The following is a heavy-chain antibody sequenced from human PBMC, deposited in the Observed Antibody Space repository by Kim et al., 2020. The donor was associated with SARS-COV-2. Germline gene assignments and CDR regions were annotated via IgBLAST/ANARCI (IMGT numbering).Heavy chain of an antibody. Sequence: ASVKVSCKASGYTFADYGISWVRQAPGQGLEWMGWISADNGNTNYAQNVQGRVTMTTDTSTSTAYMELRSLRPDDTAVYFCARDLFMRQTAGWNSDYWGQGTLVTVSS. CDR2: ISADNGNT. J-gene: IGHJ4*02. CDR1: GYTFADYG. V-gene: IGHV1-18*04. D-gene: IGHD3-16*01. CDR3: ARDLFMRQTAGWNSDY.